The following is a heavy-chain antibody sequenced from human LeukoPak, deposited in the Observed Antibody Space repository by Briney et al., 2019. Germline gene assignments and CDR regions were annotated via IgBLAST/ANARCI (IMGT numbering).Heavy chain of an antibody. CDR3: ARGHYSNYESHWYFDL. CDR1: GYTFTDYY. CDR2: INPDNGGP. D-gene: IGHD4-11*01. V-gene: IGHV1-2*02. Sequence: ASVKVSCKTSGYTFTDYYMHWVRQAPGQGLEWMGWINPDNGGPNYAQKFQGRVTMTRDTSITTAYMELSRLRSDDTAVYYCARGHYSNYESHWYFDLWGRGTLVTVSS. J-gene: IGHJ2*01.